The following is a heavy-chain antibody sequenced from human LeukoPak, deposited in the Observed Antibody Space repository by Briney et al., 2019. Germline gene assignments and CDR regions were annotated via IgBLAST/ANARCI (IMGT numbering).Heavy chain of an antibody. Sequence: QSGGSLRLSCAASEFSVGSNYMTWVRQAPGKGLEWVSLIYSGGSTYYADSVKGRFTISRDNSKNTLYLQMNSLRAEDTAVFYCARSRYDYIWGIDYWGQGTLVTISS. CDR2: IYSGGST. D-gene: IGHD3-16*01. J-gene: IGHJ4*02. CDR1: EFSVGSNY. CDR3: ARSRYDYIWGIDY. V-gene: IGHV3-66*01.